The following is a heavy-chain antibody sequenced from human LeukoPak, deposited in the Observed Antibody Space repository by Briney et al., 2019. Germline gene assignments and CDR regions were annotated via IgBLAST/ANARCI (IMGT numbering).Heavy chain of an antibody. D-gene: IGHD5-18*01. Sequence: ETLSLTCAVYGGSFSGYYWSWVRQAPGKGLEWVGRIKSKTDGGTTDYAAPVKGRFTISRDDSKNTLYLQMNSLKTEDTAVYYCTTPRGYLYGRVYWGQGTLVTVSS. J-gene: IGHJ4*02. CDR2: IKSKTDGGTT. V-gene: IGHV3-15*01. CDR3: TTPRGYLYGRVY. CDR1: GGSFSGYY.